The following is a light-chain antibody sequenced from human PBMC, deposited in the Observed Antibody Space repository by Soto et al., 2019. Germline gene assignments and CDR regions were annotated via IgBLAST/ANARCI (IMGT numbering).Light chain of an antibody. J-gene: IGKJ4*01. CDR2: DPS. V-gene: IGKV3-11*01. Sequence: IVLKQSPSTLSLSPGERATLSCRASPSVSSYLAWYQHKPGQAPRLLINDPSTRATAIPARSSGSGSGTGFTLTISSLEPEDLADYDCQQGSNWPLTFGGGTKVEIK. CDR1: PSVSSY. CDR3: QQGSNWPLT.